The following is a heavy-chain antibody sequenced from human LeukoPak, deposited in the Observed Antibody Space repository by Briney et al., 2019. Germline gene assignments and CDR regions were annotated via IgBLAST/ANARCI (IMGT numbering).Heavy chain of an antibody. Sequence: GGSLRLSCAASGFTFSSYNMNWARQAPGKGLEWVSSISSSSSYIYYADSVKGRLTISRDNAKNSLYLQMNSLRAEDTAVYYCARSGYSSALRAFDIWGQGTMVTVSS. CDR1: GFTFSSYN. V-gene: IGHV3-21*01. CDR2: ISSSSSYI. CDR3: ARSGYSSALRAFDI. J-gene: IGHJ3*02. D-gene: IGHD6-25*01.